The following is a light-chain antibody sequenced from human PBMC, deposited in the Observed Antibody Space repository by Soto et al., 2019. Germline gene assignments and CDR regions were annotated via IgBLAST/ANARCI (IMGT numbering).Light chain of an antibody. CDR1: HYINTR. Sequence: EIVLTQSPATLSSFPGDRVTLSCRASHYINTRLAWYQHRPGQAPRLLIYQTSIRAAGIPARFSASGSGTDFTLTISAVHPEDFALYYCHQRQSWPRTFGQGTKVDI. CDR3: HQRQSWPRT. V-gene: IGKV3-11*01. J-gene: IGKJ1*01. CDR2: QTS.